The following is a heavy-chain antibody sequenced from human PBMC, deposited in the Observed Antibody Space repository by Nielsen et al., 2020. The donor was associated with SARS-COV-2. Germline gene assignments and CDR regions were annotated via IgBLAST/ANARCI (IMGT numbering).Heavy chain of an antibody. CDR2: ISAYNGNT. Sequence: WVRQAPGQGLEWMGWISAYNGNTNYAQKLQGSVTMTTDTSTSTAYMELRSLRSDDTAVYYCARDRYYCSGGSCPKVGWFDPWGQGTLVTVSS. V-gene: IGHV1-18*01. CDR3: ARDRYYCSGGSCPKVGWFDP. D-gene: IGHD2-15*01. J-gene: IGHJ5*02.